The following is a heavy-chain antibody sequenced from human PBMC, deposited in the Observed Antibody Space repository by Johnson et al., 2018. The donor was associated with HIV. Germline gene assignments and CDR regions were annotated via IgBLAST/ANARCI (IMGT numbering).Heavy chain of an antibody. CDR1: GFTFDDYG. V-gene: IGHV3-20*04. CDR2: INWNGAIT. Sequence: EVQLVESGGGVVRPGGSLRLSCAASGFTFDDYGMTWVRQAPGKGLEWVSRINWNGAITAYADSVKGRFTISRDNAKNSLYLQMNSLRAEDTALYYCARDQYSTSDDDAFDIWGQGTMVTVSS. J-gene: IGHJ3*02. D-gene: IGHD6-6*01. CDR3: ARDQYSTSDDDAFDI.